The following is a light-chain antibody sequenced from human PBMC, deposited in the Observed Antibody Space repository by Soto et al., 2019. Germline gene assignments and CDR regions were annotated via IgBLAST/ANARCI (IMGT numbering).Light chain of an antibody. CDR2: EVN. CDR3: SSYTRSTTLNVL. V-gene: IGLV2-14*01. J-gene: IGLJ2*01. CDR1: TSDVGGYKS. Sequence: QSALTQPASVSGSPGQSITISCTGTTSDVGGYKSVSWYQQHPGKAPTLMIYEVNNRPSGVSNRFSGSKSGNTASLTISGLQAEDEAEYYCSSYTRSTTLNVLFGGGTKLTVL.